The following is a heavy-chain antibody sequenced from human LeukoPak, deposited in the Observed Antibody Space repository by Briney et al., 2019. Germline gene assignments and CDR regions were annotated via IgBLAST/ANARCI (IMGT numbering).Heavy chain of an antibody. Sequence: SETLSLTCTVSGGSISSGGYYWSWIRQPPGKGLEWIGYIYHSGSTYYNPSLKSRVTISVDTSKNQFSLKLSSVTAADTAVYYCARGADNWNDVGHFDYWGQGTLVTVSS. V-gene: IGHV4-30-2*01. CDR1: GGSISSGGYY. D-gene: IGHD1-20*01. J-gene: IGHJ4*02. CDR3: ARGADNWNDVGHFDY. CDR2: IYHSGST.